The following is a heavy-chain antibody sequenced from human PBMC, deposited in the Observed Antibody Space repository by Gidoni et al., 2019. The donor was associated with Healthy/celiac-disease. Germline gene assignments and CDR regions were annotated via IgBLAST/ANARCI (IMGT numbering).Heavy chain of an antibody. V-gene: IGHV3-30*03. J-gene: IGHJ6*02. CDR1: GFTFSSYG. CDR2: ISYDGSNK. D-gene: IGHD1-26*01. Sequence: QVQLVESGGGVVKPGRSLSLSCAASGFTFSSYGMHWVRQAPGKGLEWVAVISYDGSNKYYADSVKGRFTISRDNSKNTLYLQMNSLRAEDTAVYYCASPKVGYYYGMDVWGQGTTVTVSS. CDR3: ASPKVGYYYGMDV.